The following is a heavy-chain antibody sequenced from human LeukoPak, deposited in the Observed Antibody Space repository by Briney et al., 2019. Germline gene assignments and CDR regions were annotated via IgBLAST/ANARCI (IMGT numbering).Heavy chain of an antibody. D-gene: IGHD3-16*02. CDR1: GYTLTELS. CDR2: FDPEDGET. Sequence: GASVKVSCKVSGYTLTELSMHWVRQAPGKGLEWMGGFDPEDGETIYAQKFQGRVTMTEDTSTDTAYMELSSLRSEDTAVYYCATTRPRTYYDYVWGSYRQPSFDNWGQGTLVTVSS. J-gene: IGHJ4*02. CDR3: ATTRPRTYYDYVWGSYRQPSFDN. V-gene: IGHV1-24*01.